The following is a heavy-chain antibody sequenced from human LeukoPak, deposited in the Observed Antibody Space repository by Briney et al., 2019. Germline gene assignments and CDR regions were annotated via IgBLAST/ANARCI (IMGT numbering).Heavy chain of an antibody. Sequence: GASVKVSCRASGYTFTRYGITWVRQAPGQGLEWMGWISAYNGNTNYAHKVQGRVTMTTDTSTSTAYMELRSLSSDDTAVYYCARDQSVRLLQTSSTYFKHVFAIWGQGSMVTVSS. J-gene: IGHJ3*02. D-gene: IGHD6-13*01. V-gene: IGHV1-18*01. CDR3: ARDQSVRLLQTSSTYFKHVFAI. CDR2: ISAYNGNT. CDR1: GYTFTRYG.